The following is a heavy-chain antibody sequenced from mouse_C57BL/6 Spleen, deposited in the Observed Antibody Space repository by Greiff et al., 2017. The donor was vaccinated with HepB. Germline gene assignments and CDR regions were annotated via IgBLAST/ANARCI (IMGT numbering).Heavy chain of an antibody. CDR1: GYTFTDYY. Sequence: VQLQQSGPELVKPGASVKISCKASGYTFTDYYMNWVKQSHGKSLEWIGDINPNNGGTSYNQKFKGKATLTVDKSSSTAYMELRSLTSEDSAVYYCARGNYYSNYLYAMDYWGQGTSVTVSS. J-gene: IGHJ4*01. V-gene: IGHV1-26*01. CDR2: INPNNGGT. CDR3: ARGNYYSNYLYAMDY. D-gene: IGHD2-5*01.